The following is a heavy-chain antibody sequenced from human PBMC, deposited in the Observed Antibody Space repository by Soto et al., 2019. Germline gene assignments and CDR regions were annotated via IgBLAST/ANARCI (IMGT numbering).Heavy chain of an antibody. D-gene: IGHD3-10*01. CDR2: INHSGST. V-gene: IGHV4-34*01. CDR3: ARGQRGLLLWFGETYYGMDV. J-gene: IGHJ6*02. CDR1: GGSFSGYY. Sequence: QVQLQQWGAGLLKPSETLSLTCAVYGGSFSGYYWSWMRQPPGKGLEWIGEINHSGSTNYNPSLKSRVTISVDKSKNQFSLQLSSVAAADTAVYYSARGQRGLLLWFGETYYGMDVWGQGTTVTVSS.